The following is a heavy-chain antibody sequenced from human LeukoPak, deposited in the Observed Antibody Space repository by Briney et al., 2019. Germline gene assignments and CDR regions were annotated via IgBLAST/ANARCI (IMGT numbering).Heavy chain of an antibody. CDR3: AKDLSSAITSALVLDV. CDR2: ITWNRDNI. J-gene: IGHJ6*02. V-gene: IGHV3-9*01. Sequence: GRSLRLSCTVSGFTFDDYAMHWVRHTPGKGLEWVAGITWNRDNIGYGDSVKGRFTISRDNVKNVLYMQMNSLRPEDTALYYCAKDLSSAITSALVLDVWGQGTTV. CDR1: GFTFDDYA. D-gene: IGHD3-22*01.